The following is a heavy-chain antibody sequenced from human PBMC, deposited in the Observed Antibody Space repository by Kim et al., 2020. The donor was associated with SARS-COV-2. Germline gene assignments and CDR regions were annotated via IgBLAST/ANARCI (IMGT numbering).Heavy chain of an antibody. CDR1: GFTFSSYS. V-gene: IGHV3-21*01. J-gene: IGHJ6*02. D-gene: IGHD2-8*01. Sequence: GGSLRLSCAASGFTFSSYSMNWVRQAPGKGLEWVSSISSSSSYIYYADSVKGRFTISRDNAKNSLYLQMNSLRAEDTAVYYCAREHRLLGYCTNGVCYDYYYYGMDVWGQGTTVTVSS. CDR2: ISSSSSYI. CDR3: AREHRLLGYCTNGVCYDYYYYGMDV.